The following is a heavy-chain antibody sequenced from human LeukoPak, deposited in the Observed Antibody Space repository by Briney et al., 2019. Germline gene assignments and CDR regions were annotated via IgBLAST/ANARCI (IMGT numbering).Heavy chain of an antibody. Sequence: GRSLRLSCAASGFTFRSYGMHWVRQAPGKGLEWVAVISYDGSNKYYADSVKGRFTISRDNSKNTLYLQMNSLRAEDTAAYYCATARQYSNSWYSDYWGQGTLVTVSS. D-gene: IGHD6-13*01. CDR2: ISYDGSNK. CDR3: ATARQYSNSWYSDY. CDR1: GFTFRSYG. J-gene: IGHJ4*02. V-gene: IGHV3-30*03.